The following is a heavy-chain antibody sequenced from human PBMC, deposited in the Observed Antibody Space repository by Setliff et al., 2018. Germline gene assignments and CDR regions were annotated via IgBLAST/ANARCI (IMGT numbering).Heavy chain of an antibody. CDR1: GYTFTSYD. J-gene: IGHJ4*02. Sequence: ASVKVSCKASGYTFTSYDINWVRQATGQGLEWMGWMYPNSGNTGYAQKFHGRVTMTRNTSISTAYMELNSLRSEDTAVYFCARAPAYVGNLMVVVTTEGYYFDSWGQGTLVTVSS. CDR3: ARAPAYVGNLMVVVTTEGYYFDS. CDR2: MYPNSGNT. D-gene: IGHD3-22*01. V-gene: IGHV1-8*01.